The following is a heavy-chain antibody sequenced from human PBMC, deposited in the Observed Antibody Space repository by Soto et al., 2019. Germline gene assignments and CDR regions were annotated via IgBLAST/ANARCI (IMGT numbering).Heavy chain of an antibody. J-gene: IGHJ1*01. D-gene: IGHD1-26*01. CDR2: ISETGTSM. V-gene: IGHV3-11*01. CDR3: ARDRVGRPQY. CDR1: GFTFKDYY. Sequence: PGGSLRLSCAASGFTFKDYYMTWIRQAPGEGLQWVAYISETGTSMDYAESVKGRFTVSRDNAKNLLYLHMSSLRAADTAVYYCARDRVGRPQYWGQGTLVTVSS.